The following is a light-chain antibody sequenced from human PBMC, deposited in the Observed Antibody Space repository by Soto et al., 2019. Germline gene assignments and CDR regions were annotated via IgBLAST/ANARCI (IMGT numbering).Light chain of an antibody. J-gene: IGKJ1*01. CDR2: GAS. Sequence: EIVLTQSPGTLSLSQGERATLSCRASQSVSSSYLAWYQQKPGQAPRLLIYGASSRATGIPDRFSGSGSGTDFTLTISRLEPEDFAVYYCQQYGSSPRGTFGQGTKV. CDR3: QQYGSSPRGT. V-gene: IGKV3-20*01. CDR1: QSVSSSY.